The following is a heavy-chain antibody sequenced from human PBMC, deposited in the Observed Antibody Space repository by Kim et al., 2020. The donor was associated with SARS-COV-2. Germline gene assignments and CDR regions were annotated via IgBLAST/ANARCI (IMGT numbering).Heavy chain of an antibody. Sequence: GGSLRLSCAASGFTFDDYAMHWVRQAPGKGLEWVSLISGDGDSTYYADSVKGRFTISRDNSKNSLYLQMNSLRTEDTAFYYCAKDIRDYYDSRGLSHWGQGTLVTVSS. J-gene: IGHJ1*01. CDR2: ISGDGDST. V-gene: IGHV3-43*02. D-gene: IGHD3-22*01. CDR3: AKDIRDYYDSRGLSH. CDR1: GFTFDDYA.